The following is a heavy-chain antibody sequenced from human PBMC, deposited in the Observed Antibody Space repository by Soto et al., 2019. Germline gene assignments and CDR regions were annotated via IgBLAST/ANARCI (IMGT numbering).Heavy chain of an antibody. V-gene: IGHV3-11*06. D-gene: IGHD1-7*01. CDR1: GFTFSDYY. J-gene: IGHJ4*02. CDR3: ARGGVKGTTSRGQVYN. Sequence: QVQVVESGGGLVKPGGPLRLSCAASGFTFSDYYMSWIRQAPGKGLEWVSFISSSSDSTKYADSVKGRFTISRDNAKNSLYLQLNSLRAEDTAVYYCARGGVKGTTSRGQVYNWGQGTLVTVSS. CDR2: ISSSSDST.